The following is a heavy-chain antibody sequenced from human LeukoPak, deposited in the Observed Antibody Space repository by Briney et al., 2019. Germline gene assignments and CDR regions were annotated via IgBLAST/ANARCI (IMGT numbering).Heavy chain of an antibody. V-gene: IGHV4-59*12. Sequence: PSETLSLTCTVSGGSISSYYWSWIRQPPGKGLEWIGYIYYSGSTNYNPSLKSRVTISVDTSKNQFSLKLSSVTAADTAVYYCARSTPVPAAMVRHWYYYYYYMDVWGKGTTVTISS. CDR1: GGSISSYY. J-gene: IGHJ6*03. CDR3: ARSTPVPAAMVRHWYYYYYYMDV. D-gene: IGHD2-2*01. CDR2: IYYSGST.